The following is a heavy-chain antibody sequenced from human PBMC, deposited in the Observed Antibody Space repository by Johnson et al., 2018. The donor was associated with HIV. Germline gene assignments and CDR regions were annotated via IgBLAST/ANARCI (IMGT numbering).Heavy chain of an antibody. CDR3: ASDYGDYAHDAFDI. J-gene: IGHJ3*02. D-gene: IGHD4-17*01. V-gene: IGHV3-30*03. CDR1: GFTFSSYG. Sequence: QVQLVESGGGVVQPGRSLRLSCAASGFTFSSYGMHWVRQAPGKGLEWVAVISYDGSNKYYADSVKGRFTIHSDNSKTTLYLQMNSLRAQDTAVYHCASDYGDYAHDAFDIWGQGTMVTVSS. CDR2: ISYDGSNK.